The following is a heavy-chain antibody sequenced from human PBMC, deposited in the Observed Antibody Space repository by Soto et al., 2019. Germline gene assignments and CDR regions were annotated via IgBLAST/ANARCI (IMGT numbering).Heavy chain of an antibody. J-gene: IGHJ4*02. CDR2: IWYDGSNK. CDR3: ARGGYDFWSGYYTPYYFDY. Sequence: SLRLSCAAPGFTFSSYGMHWVRQAPGKGLEWVAVIWYDGSNKYYADSVKGRFTISRDNSKNTLYLQMNSLRAEDTAVYYCARGGYDFWSGYYTPYYFDYWGQGTLVTVSS. V-gene: IGHV3-33*01. D-gene: IGHD3-3*01. CDR1: GFTFSSYG.